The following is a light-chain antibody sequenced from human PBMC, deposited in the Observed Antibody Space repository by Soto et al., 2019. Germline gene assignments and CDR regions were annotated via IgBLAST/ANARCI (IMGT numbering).Light chain of an antibody. CDR3: QQYNNWPGT. Sequence: EIVMTQSPATLSVSPGERATLSCRASQSVSSNLAWYQQKPGQAPRLLIYGASTRATGIPARFSGSGSGTEFTLTISSLQSDDVAVYDGQQYNNWPGTFGQGTKVEIK. CDR2: GAS. J-gene: IGKJ1*01. CDR1: QSVSSN. V-gene: IGKV3-15*01.